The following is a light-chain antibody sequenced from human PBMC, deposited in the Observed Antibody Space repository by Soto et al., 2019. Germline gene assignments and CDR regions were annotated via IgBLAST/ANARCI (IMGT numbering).Light chain of an antibody. CDR3: SSYTSSSTPSV. CDR1: SSDVGGYNY. CDR2: DVS. Sequence: QSVLTQPASVSGSPGQSITISCTGTSSDVGGYNYVSWYQQHPGKAPKLMIYDVSNRPSGVSNRFSGSKSGNTASLTISGLQAEDDADYYCSSYTSSSTPSVFGTATKVTVL. J-gene: IGLJ1*01. V-gene: IGLV2-14*01.